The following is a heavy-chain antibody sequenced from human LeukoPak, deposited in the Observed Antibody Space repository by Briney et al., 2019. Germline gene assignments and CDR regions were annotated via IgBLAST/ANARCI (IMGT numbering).Heavy chain of an antibody. Sequence: GGSLRLSCAASGFTFDDYAMHWVRQAPGKGLEWGSNIRTSAEGANYAYYADSVKGRVTISRDDAKNTLYLQMNSLRDDDTAAYYCARDQRYAFDYWGQGILVAVSS. J-gene: IGHJ4*02. V-gene: IGHV3-48*02. CDR1: GFTFDDYA. CDR3: ARDQRYAFDY. D-gene: IGHD3-9*01. CDR2: IRTSAEGANYA.